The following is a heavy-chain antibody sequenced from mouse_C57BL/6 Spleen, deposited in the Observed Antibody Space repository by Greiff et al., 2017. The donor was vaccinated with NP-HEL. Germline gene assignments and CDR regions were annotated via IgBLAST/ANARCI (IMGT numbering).Heavy chain of an antibody. V-gene: IGHV5-16*01. CDR1: GFTFSDYY. CDR2: INSDGSST. Sequence: EVKLVESEAGLVQPGSSMKLSCTASGFTFSDYYMAWVRQVPEQGLEWIANINSDGSSTYYLDSLKGRFIISRDNANNILYMQLNSLKSEDTATYYCARAGTVVARDFDYWGQGTTLTVSS. D-gene: IGHD1-1*01. J-gene: IGHJ2*01. CDR3: ARAGTVVARDFDY.